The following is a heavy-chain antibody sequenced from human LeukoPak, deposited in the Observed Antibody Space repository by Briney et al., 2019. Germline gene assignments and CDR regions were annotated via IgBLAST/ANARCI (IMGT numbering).Heavy chain of an antibody. CDR1: GGSISSYY. V-gene: IGHV4-59*01. J-gene: IGHJ4*02. CDR3: ARGVYIAAAQYAY. Sequence: SETLSLTCTVSGGSISSYYWSWIRQPPGKGLEWIGYTYYSGTTNYNPSLKSRVTISVDTSKNQFSLKLSSVTAADTAVYYCARGVYIAAAQYAYWGQGTLVTVSS. CDR2: TYYSGTT. D-gene: IGHD6-13*01.